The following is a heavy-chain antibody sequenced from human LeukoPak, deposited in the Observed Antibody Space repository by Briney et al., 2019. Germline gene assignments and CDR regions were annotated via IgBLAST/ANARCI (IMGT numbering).Heavy chain of an antibody. D-gene: IGHD5-18*01. V-gene: IGHV4-39*07. CDR2: INHSGST. Sequence: PSETLSLTCTVSGGSISSSSYYWSWIRQPPGKGLEWIGEINHSGSTNYNPSLKSRVTISVDTSKNQFSLKLSSVTAADTAVYYCARIRGYSYGILDYWGQGTLVTVSS. CDR1: GGSISSSSYY. J-gene: IGHJ4*02. CDR3: ARIRGYSYGILDY.